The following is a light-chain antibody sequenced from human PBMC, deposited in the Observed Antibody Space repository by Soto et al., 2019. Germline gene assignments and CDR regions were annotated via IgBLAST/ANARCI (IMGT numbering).Light chain of an antibody. CDR2: EVS. V-gene: IGLV2-8*01. J-gene: IGLJ2*01. CDR3: SSYAGTKNVV. CDR1: SSDVGGYNY. Sequence: QSALTQPPSASGSPGQSVAFSCTGTSSDVGGYNYVSWYQHHPGKAPKLMIYEVSKRPSGVPDRFSGSKSGNTASLTVSGLQPEDEADYYCSSYAGTKNVVFGGGTKVTVL.